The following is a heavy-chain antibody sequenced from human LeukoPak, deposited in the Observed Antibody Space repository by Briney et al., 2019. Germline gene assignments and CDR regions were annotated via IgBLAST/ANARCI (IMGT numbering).Heavy chain of an antibody. CDR2: INPNSGGT. D-gene: IGHD2-2*01. CDR3: ARDSIVVVPAAIYYYYGMDV. CDR1: GYTFTGYY. Sequence: ASVKVSCKASGYTFTGYYMHWVRQAPGQGLEWMGWINPNSGGTNYAQKFQGRVTMTRDTSISTAYMELSRLRSDDTAVYYCARDSIVVVPAAIYYYYGMDVWSQGTTVTVSS. V-gene: IGHV1-2*02. J-gene: IGHJ6*02.